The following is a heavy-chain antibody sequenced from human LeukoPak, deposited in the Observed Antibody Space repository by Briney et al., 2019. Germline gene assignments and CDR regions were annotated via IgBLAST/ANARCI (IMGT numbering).Heavy chain of an antibody. Sequence: GGSLRLSCAASGFTFDDYAMHWVRQAPGKGLEWVSGISWNSGSIGYADSVKGRFTISRDNAKNSLFLQMNSLRAEDTAVYYCARDNDFDSWGQGTLVTVSS. CDR3: ARDNDFDS. CDR2: ISWNSGSI. V-gene: IGHV3-9*01. J-gene: IGHJ4*02. CDR1: GFTFDDYA.